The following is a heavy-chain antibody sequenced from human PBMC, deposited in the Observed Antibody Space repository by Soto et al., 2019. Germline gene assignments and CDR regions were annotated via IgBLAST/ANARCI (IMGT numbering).Heavy chain of an antibody. CDR1: GFTFSSYA. CDR2: ISGSGGST. CDR3: AKSLRNWNYVPFAY. D-gene: IGHD1-7*01. J-gene: IGHJ4*02. V-gene: IGHV3-23*01. Sequence: PGGSLRLSCAASGFTFSSYAMSWVRQAPGKGLEWVSAISGSGGSTYYADSVKGRFTISRDNSKNTLYLQMNSLRAEDTAVYYCAKSLRNWNYVPFAYWGQGTLVTSPQ.